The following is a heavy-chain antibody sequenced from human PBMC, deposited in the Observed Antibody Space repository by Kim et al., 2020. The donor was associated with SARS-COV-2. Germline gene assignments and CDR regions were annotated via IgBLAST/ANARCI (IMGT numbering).Heavy chain of an antibody. Sequence: SETLSLTCTVSGDSISSSSHYWGWIRQPPGKGLEWIGTIYHSGSTYYNPSLKSRVTISVDTSKNQFSLKLTSVTAADTAVYYCARSELYDYGSGARSKFEYSGQGTLVTVSS. CDR3: ARSELYDYGSGARSKFEY. J-gene: IGHJ4*02. D-gene: IGHD3-10*01. CDR2: IYHSGST. CDR1: GDSISSSSHY. V-gene: IGHV4-39*07.